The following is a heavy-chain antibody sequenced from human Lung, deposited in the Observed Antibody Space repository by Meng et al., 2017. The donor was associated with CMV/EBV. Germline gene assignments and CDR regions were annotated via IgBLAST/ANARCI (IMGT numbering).Heavy chain of an antibody. V-gene: IGHV4-34*01. CDR1: GGSFSGYY. Sequence: QVQLQQWGAGLLKPSETLSLTCAVYGGSFSGYYWSWIRQPPGKGLEWIGEINHSGSTNYNPSLKSRVTISVDTSKNQFSLKLSSVTAADTAVYYCARPGIVAAGISKYYFDYWGQGTLVTVSS. CDR2: INHSGST. D-gene: IGHD6-13*01. J-gene: IGHJ4*02. CDR3: ARPGIVAAGISKYYFDY.